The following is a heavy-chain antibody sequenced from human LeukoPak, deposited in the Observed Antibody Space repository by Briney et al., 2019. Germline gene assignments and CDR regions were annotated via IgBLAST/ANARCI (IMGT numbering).Heavy chain of an antibody. J-gene: IGHJ3*02. Sequence: GGSLRLSRAPSGLTLSIYYMRWVPQAPGKGLEWVSVIYCSWSNHYAHSVKGPFTISRANSKDTLFLQTNSLRAGDTAVDYCAKACRYSVCEDAFDILGQGTMATVS. CDR3: AKACRYSVCEDAFDI. V-gene: IGHV3-53*01. D-gene: IGHD1-26*01. CDR1: GLTLSIYY. CDR2: IYCSWSN.